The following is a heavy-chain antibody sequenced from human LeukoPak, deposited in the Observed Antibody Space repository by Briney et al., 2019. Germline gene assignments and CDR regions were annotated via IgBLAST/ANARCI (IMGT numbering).Heavy chain of an antibody. CDR1: GGSISSGSYD. V-gene: IGHV4-61*02. CDR3: TRDGTTTPET. D-gene: IGHD1-7*01. J-gene: IGHJ4*02. CDR2: IYIGGST. Sequence: PSETLSLTCTVSGGSISSGSYDWSWIRQPAGKGLEWIGRIYIGGSTNYNPSLKSRVTISLDTSKNQFSLKLNSVTAADTAVYYCTRDGTTTPETWGQGTLVTVSS.